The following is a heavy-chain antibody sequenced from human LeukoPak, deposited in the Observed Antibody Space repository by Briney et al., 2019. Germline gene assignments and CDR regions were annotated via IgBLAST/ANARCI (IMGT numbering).Heavy chain of an antibody. Sequence: PSETLSLTCAVYGGSFSGYYWNWIRQVPGKGLEWIGEINHSASARYSPSLKSRVTMSVDTSRNQFSLKLTSVTAADTAIYYWAREIIWGTYRRLYYFDSWGQGTLVTVSS. V-gene: IGHV4-34*01. CDR1: GGSFSGYY. CDR3: AREIIWGTYRRLYYFDS. D-gene: IGHD3-16*02. J-gene: IGHJ4*02. CDR2: INHSASA.